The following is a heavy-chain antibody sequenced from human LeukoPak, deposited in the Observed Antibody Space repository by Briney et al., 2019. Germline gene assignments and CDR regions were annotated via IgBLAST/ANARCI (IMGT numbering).Heavy chain of an antibody. V-gene: IGHV5-51*01. CDR3: ARRKFDSSGSAFFDY. J-gene: IGHJ4*02. Sequence: GESLKISCKGIGDKFSTYWIGWVRQMPGKGLEWMGSIYLGDSDTRYSPSFQGRVSLSADKSASTAYLQWSSLKASDTAIYYCARRKFDSSGSAFFDYWGRGTLVTVSS. CDR1: GDKFSTYW. CDR2: IYLGDSDT. D-gene: IGHD3-22*01.